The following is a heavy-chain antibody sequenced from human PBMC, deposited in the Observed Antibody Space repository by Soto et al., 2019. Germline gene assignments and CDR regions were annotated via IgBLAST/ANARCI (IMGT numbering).Heavy chain of an antibody. D-gene: IGHD3-3*01. V-gene: IGHV3-23*01. CDR2: ISGSGGST. CDR3: AKRGYDFWSGYWAMYFDY. J-gene: IGHJ4*02. Sequence: GGSLRLSCAASGFTFSSYAMSWVRQAPGKGLEWVSAISGSGGSTYYADSVKGRFTISRDNSKNTLYLQMNSLRAEDTAVYYFAKRGYDFWSGYWAMYFDYWGQGTLVTVSS. CDR1: GFTFSSYA.